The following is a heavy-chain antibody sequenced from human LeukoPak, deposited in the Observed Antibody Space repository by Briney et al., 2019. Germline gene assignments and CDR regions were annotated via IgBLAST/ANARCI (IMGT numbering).Heavy chain of an antibody. V-gene: IGHV1-8*01. D-gene: IGHD6-13*01. CDR1: GYTFTSSD. J-gene: IGHJ5*02. Sequence: GASVKVSCRASGYTFTSSDINWVRQATGQGLEWMGWMNPNSGNTGYAQKFQGRVTMTRNTSISTAYMELSSLRSEDTAVYYCARVQFSSWYVWFDPRGQGTLVTVSS. CDR2: MNPNSGNT. CDR3: ARVQFSSWYVWFDP.